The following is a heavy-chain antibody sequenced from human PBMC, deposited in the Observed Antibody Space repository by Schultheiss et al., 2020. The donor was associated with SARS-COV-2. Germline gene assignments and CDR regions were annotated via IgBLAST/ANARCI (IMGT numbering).Heavy chain of an antibody. Sequence: SETLSLTCTVSGGSISSSSYYWGWIRQPPGKGLEWIGSIYYSGSTYYNPSLKSRVTISVDTSKNQFSLKLSSVTAADTAVYYCARILAAANNWFDPWGQGTLVTVSS. CDR2: IYYSGST. J-gene: IGHJ5*02. CDR3: ARILAAANNWFDP. CDR1: GGSISSSSYY. V-gene: IGHV4-39*01. D-gene: IGHD6-13*01.